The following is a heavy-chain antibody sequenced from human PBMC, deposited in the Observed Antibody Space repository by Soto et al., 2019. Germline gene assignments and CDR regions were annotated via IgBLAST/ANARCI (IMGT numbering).Heavy chain of an antibody. D-gene: IGHD6-6*01. V-gene: IGHV1-2*04. Sequence: GPSVKVSCTASGYTFTGYYMHWVRQAPGQGLEWMGWINPNSGGTNYAQKFQGWVTMTRDTSISTAYMELSRLRSDDTAVYYCARVREYSSSLDDAFDIWGQGTMVTVS. CDR2: INPNSGGT. CDR3: ARVREYSSSLDDAFDI. CDR1: GYTFTGYY. J-gene: IGHJ3*02.